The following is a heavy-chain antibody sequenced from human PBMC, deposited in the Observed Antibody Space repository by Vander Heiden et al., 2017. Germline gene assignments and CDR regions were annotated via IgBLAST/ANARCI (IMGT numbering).Heavy chain of an antibody. D-gene: IGHD4-17*01. CDR1: GFTVSSNY. J-gene: IGHJ4*02. Sequence: EVQLVETGGGLIQPGGSLRVSCAVSGFTVSSNYMSWVRQAPGKGLEWVSIIYSGGTTYYADSVKGRFTISRDNSKNTVYLQMNSLRAEDTAVYYCARKGHGDYAPLDYWGQGTLVTVSS. V-gene: IGHV3-53*02. CDR2: IYSGGTT. CDR3: ARKGHGDYAPLDY.